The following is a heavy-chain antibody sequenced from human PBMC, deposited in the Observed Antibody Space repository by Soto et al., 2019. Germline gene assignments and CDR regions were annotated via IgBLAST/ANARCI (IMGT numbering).Heavy chain of an antibody. CDR1: GFTFSSYA. D-gene: IGHD3-3*01. V-gene: IGHV3-23*01. CDR3: AKGSLITIFGVVTGDAFDI. J-gene: IGHJ3*02. CDR2: ISGSGGST. Sequence: GGSLRLSCAASGFTFSSYAMSWVRQAPGKGLEWVSAISGSGGSTYYADSVKGRFTISRDNSKNTLYLQMNSLRAEDTAVYYCAKGSLITIFGVVTGDAFDIWGQGTMVTVSS.